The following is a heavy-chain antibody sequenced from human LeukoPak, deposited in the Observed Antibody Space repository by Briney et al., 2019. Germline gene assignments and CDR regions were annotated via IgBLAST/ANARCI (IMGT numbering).Heavy chain of an antibody. V-gene: IGHV3-7*01. CDR1: GFTFSSYW. D-gene: IGHD6-13*01. Sequence: GGSLRLSCAASGFTFSSYWMSWVRQAPGKGLEWVANIKQDGSEKYYVDSVKGRFTISRDNAKNSLYLQMNSLRAEDTAVCYYARVSLVRRVDPWGQGTLVTVSS. J-gene: IGHJ5*02. CDR2: IKQDGSEK. CDR3: ARVSLVRRVDP.